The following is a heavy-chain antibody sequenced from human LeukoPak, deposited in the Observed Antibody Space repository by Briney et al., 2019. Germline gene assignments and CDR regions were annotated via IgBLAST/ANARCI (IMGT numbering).Heavy chain of an antibody. Sequence: SETLSLTCTVSGGSISSYYWSWIRQPAGKGLEWLGRIYPSGSTSYNPSLKSRVTMSVDRSKNQFSLRLSSVTAADTAVYYCARDGAYYDFDYWGQGTLVTISS. D-gene: IGHD3-22*01. CDR2: IYPSGST. CDR1: GGSISSYY. CDR3: ARDGAYYDFDY. V-gene: IGHV4-4*07. J-gene: IGHJ4*02.